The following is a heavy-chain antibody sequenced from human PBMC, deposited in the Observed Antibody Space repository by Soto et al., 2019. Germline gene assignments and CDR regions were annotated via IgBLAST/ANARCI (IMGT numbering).Heavy chain of an antibody. Sequence: GGSLRLSCAASGFTFSSHWMNWVRQAPGKGLEWVANINQDGNEDNLLDSVKGRFTISRDNAKNSLFLQMNSLRVDDTAVYYCARTGDGHHDFLDYWGQGALVTVSS. CDR2: INQDGNED. V-gene: IGHV3-7*01. D-gene: IGHD1-1*01. J-gene: IGHJ4*02. CDR3: ARTGDGHHDFLDY. CDR1: GFTFSSHW.